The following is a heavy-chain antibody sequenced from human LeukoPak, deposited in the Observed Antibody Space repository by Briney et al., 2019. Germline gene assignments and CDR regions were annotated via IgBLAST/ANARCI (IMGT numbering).Heavy chain of an antibody. CDR3: ARDMRITGADDL. J-gene: IGHJ5*02. V-gene: IGHV3-48*01. D-gene: IGHD1-26*01. Sequence: GGSLRLSCAASGFTFSDHPMTWVRQAPGKGLEWVSYIDGSGSTIYYAESVKGRFTISRDNARKSLFLQMNSLGVEGTAVYYCARDMRITGADDLWGQGTLVTVSA. CDR1: GFTFSDHP. CDR2: IDGSGSTI.